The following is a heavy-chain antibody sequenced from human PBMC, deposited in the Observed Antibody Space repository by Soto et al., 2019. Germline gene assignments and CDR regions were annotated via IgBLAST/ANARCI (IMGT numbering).Heavy chain of an antibody. D-gene: IGHD3-16*01. J-gene: IGHJ6*02. CDR3: GKDLRAGGMDV. Sequence: EVQLVESGGDLVQPGRSLRLTCAASGFLRDYAMHWVRQPPGKGLEWGAGIYWGSGVTDYADSVKGRFTISRDSAKTSLYLQIYDMRREYTALYYCGKDLRAGGMDVWGQGTTVTVSS. CDR1: GFLRDYA. CDR2: IYWGSGVT. V-gene: IGHV3-9*02.